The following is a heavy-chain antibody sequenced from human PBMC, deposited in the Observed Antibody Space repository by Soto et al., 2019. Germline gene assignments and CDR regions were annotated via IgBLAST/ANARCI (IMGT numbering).Heavy chain of an antibody. Sequence: SETLSLTCAVSGGSITSGAYYWTWIRQHPGKGLEWIAYIHYSGRTYYNPSLKSRVTISVDTSNNQFSLKLSSVAAAETAVYYCARYYFDSSGYSNWFDPWGQGTLVTVSS. J-gene: IGHJ5*02. V-gene: IGHV4-31*11. CDR3: ARYYFDSSGYSNWFDP. CDR1: GGSITSGAYY. CDR2: IHYSGRT. D-gene: IGHD3-22*01.